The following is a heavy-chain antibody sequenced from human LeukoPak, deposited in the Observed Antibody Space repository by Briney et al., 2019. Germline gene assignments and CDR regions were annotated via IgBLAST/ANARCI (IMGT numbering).Heavy chain of an antibody. J-gene: IGHJ4*02. V-gene: IGHV1-18*01. CDR1: GYTFTNYG. CDR3: ARDNPYYYLY. D-gene: IGHD3-16*01. CDR2: VSAYNGDT. Sequence: ASVKISCKASGYTFTNYGISWLRQAPGQGLEWMGWVSAYNGDTKYLQSLQGRVTMTTDTSTSTASKEMSSLRSDDTAVYFCARDNPYYYLYWGQGTLVTVSS.